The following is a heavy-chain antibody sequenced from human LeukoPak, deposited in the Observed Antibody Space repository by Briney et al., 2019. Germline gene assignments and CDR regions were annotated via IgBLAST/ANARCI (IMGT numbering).Heavy chain of an antibody. J-gene: IGHJ4*02. CDR1: GGSISSSSYY. D-gene: IGHD3-16*02. CDR3: AREKDDYVWGSSRSMGSIGY. V-gene: IGHV4-39*02. Sequence: SETLSLTCAVSGGSISSSSYYWGWIRQPPGKGLEWIGSIYYSGSTYYNPSLKSRVTISVDTSKNQFSLKLSSVTAADTAVYYCAREKDDYVWGSSRSMGSIGYWGQGTLVTVSS. CDR2: IYYSGST.